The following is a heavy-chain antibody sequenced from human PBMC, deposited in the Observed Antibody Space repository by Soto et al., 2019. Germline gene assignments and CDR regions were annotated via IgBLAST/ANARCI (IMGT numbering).Heavy chain of an antibody. D-gene: IGHD5-12*01. CDR3: AKDLDIVATCDAFDI. CDR2: ISYDGSNK. Sequence: ESGGGVVQPGRSLRLSCAASGFTFSSYGMHWVRKAPGKGLEWVAVISYDGSNKYYADSVKGRFTISRDNSRNTLYLQMNSLRAEDTAVYYCAKDLDIVATCDAFDIWGQVTMVTVAS. V-gene: IGHV3-30*18. CDR1: GFTFSSYG. J-gene: IGHJ3*02.